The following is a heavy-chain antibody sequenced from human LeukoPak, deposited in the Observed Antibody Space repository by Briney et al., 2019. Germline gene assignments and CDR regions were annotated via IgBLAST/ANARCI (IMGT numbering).Heavy chain of an antibody. V-gene: IGHV4-38-2*02. Sequence: SETLSLTCAVYGGSFSGYHWGWIRQPPGKGLEWIGSVYRSGSTYYNPSLKSRATISVDTSKNQISLKVRSVTAADTAMYYCARENWVFDYWGQGILVTVSS. CDR2: VYRSGST. CDR1: GGSFSGYH. CDR3: ARENWVFDY. J-gene: IGHJ4*02. D-gene: IGHD7-27*01.